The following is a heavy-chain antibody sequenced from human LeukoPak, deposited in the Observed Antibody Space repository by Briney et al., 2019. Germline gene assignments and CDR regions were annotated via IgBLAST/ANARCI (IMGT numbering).Heavy chain of an antibody. CDR3: ARGDYDFWSGPFSY. D-gene: IGHD3-3*01. CDR1: GFTFSSYS. Sequence: PGGSLRLSCAASGFTFSSYSMNWVRQAPGKGLEWVSYISSSSSTIYYADSVKGRFTISRDNAKNSLYLQMNSLRAEDTAVYYCARGDYDFWSGPFSYWGQGTLVTVSS. J-gene: IGHJ4*02. CDR2: ISSSSSTI. V-gene: IGHV3-48*01.